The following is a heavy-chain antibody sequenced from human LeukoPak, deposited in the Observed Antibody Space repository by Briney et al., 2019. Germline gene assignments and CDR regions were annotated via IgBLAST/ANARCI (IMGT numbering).Heavy chain of an antibody. CDR1: GFTFSSYG. Sequence: PGGSLRLSCAASGFTFSSYGMNWVRQAPGKGLEWVSSISSNSNFIEYTDSLKGRFTISRDNAKNSLYLQMNSLRAEDTAVYYCARGSAGKGGQHWGQGTLVTVSS. CDR3: ARGSAGKGGQH. D-gene: IGHD3-10*01. V-gene: IGHV3-21*01. CDR2: ISSNSNFI. J-gene: IGHJ1*01.